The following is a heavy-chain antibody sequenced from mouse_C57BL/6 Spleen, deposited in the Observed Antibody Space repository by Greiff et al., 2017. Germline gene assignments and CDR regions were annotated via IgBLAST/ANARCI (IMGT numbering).Heavy chain of an antibody. V-gene: IGHV1-82*01. CDR1: GYAFSSSW. J-gene: IGHJ2*01. CDR3: AREPVYYFDY. CDR2: IYPGDGDT. Sequence: VQLQQSGPELVKPGASVKISCKASGYAFSSSWMNWVKQRPGKGLEWIGRIYPGDGDTNYNGKFKGKATLTADKSSSTAYMQLSSLTSEDSAVYFCAREPVYYFDYWGQGTTLTVSS. D-gene: IGHD6-1*01.